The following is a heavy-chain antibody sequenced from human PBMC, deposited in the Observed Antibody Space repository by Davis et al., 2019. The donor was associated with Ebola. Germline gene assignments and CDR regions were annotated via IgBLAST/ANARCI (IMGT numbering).Heavy chain of an antibody. V-gene: IGHV3-48*02. CDR2: ISSSSSTI. CDR1: GFTFSSYS. Sequence: PGGSLRLSCAASGFTFSSYSMNWVRQAPGKGLEWVSYISSSSSTIYYADSVKGRFTISRDNAKNSLYLQMNSLRDEDTAVYYCARGDMITFGGLMVSSGFDHWGQGTLVTVSS. D-gene: IGHD3-16*01. J-gene: IGHJ4*02. CDR3: ARGDMITFGGLMVSSGFDH.